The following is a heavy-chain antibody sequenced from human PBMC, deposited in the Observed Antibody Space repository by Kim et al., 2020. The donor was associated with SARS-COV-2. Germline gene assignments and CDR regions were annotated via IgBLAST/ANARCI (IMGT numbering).Heavy chain of an antibody. CDR1: RFTFTNYW. D-gene: IGHD7-27*01. V-gene: IGHV3-7*01. J-gene: IGHJ4*02. CDR3: GRGSGERGEY. CDR2: IKEDGSEK. Sequence: GGSLRLSCAASRFTFTNYWMNWVRQAPGKGLEWVANIKEDGSEKYYVDSVKGRFTISRDNAKNSLYLQMNSLRAEDTAVYYCGRGSGERGEYWGQGTLVT.